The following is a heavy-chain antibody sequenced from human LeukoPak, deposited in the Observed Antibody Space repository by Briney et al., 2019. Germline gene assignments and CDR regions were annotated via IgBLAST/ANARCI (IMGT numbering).Heavy chain of an antibody. V-gene: IGHV3-23*01. CDR1: GFMFGANW. Sequence: GGSLRLSCAASGFMFGANWMSWVRQAPGKGLEWVSGISGSGDNTLYGDSVKGRFTIYRDNSKNTLYLEMNSLRAEDTAIYYCAKMKGHPLPKYYMDVWGQGTTVTVSS. J-gene: IGHJ6*01. D-gene: IGHD1-26*01. CDR2: ISGSGDNT. CDR3: AKMKGHPLPKYYMDV.